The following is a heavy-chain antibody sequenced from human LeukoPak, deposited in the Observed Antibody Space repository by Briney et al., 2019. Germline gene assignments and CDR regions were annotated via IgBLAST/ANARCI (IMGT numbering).Heavy chain of an antibody. V-gene: IGHV4-59*01. J-gene: IGHJ5*02. CDR1: GGSISSYY. D-gene: IGHD3-3*01. CDR3: ARASPYYDFWSGYYSLYP. CDR2: IYYSGST. Sequence: SETLSLTCTVSGGSISSYYWSWIRQPPGKGLEWIGYIYYSGSTNYNPSLKSRVTISVDTSKNQFSLKLSSVTAADTAVYYCARASPYYDFWSGYYSLYPWGQGTLVTVSS.